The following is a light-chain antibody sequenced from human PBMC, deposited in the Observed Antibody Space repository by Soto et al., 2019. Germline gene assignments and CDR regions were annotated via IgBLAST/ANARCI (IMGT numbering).Light chain of an antibody. CDR2: QDS. CDR1: KLGDNY. Sequence: SYELTQPPSVSVSPGQTASITCSGDKLGDNYACWYQQKPGQYPVLVIYQDSKRPSGIPERFSGSNSGNTATLTISGPQAMDEADYYCQAWDSSTVVFGGGTKVTVL. V-gene: IGLV3-1*01. CDR3: QAWDSSTVV. J-gene: IGLJ2*01.